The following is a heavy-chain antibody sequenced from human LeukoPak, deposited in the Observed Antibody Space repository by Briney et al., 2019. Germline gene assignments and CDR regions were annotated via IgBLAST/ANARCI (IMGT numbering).Heavy chain of an antibody. V-gene: IGHV3-73*01. Sequence: GGSLRLSCAASGFTFSGSAMHWVRQPSGKGLEWVGRIRSKANSYATAYAASVKGRFTISRDDSKNTAYLQMNSLKTEDTAVYYCTRRVVAGVNFDYWGQGTLGTVSS. CDR2: IRSKANSYAT. D-gene: IGHD2-15*01. CDR1: GFTFSGSA. CDR3: TRRVVAGVNFDY. J-gene: IGHJ4*02.